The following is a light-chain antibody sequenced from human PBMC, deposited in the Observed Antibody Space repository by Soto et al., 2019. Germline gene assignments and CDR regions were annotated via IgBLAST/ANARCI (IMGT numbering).Light chain of an antibody. J-gene: IGKJ3*01. CDR1: QSVSSY. CDR2: DAS. CDR3: QQRRNLHPIFT. Sequence: ELVLTQSQATLSLSPGEIATLSCRASQSVSSYLAWYQQKPGQPPTRLIYDASYRSTGRPARFSGRGSGTDFTLTTISLEPEDLAVSYYQQRRNLHPIFTFGPGTKVAIK. V-gene: IGKV3-11*01.